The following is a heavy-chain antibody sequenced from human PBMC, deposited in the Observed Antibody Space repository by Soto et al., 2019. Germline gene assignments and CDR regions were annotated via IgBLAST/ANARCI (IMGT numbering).Heavy chain of an antibody. V-gene: IGHV1-3*01. Sequence: AAVKVSCKASRYSFTTYALHWVRQAPGQRLEWMGWINAGNGDTKYSEKFQGRVTITRDTSANTAYMELSSLRSEDTSVYYCARDPGTGAALRAYHFDYWGQGTLVTVSS. J-gene: IGHJ4*02. CDR3: ARDPGTGAALRAYHFDY. D-gene: IGHD1-1*01. CDR1: RYSFTTYA. CDR2: INAGNGDT.